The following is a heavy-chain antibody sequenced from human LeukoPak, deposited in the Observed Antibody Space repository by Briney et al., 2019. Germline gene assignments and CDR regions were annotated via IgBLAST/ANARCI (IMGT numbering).Heavy chain of an antibody. V-gene: IGHV4-59*01. J-gene: IGHJ5*02. CDR1: GGSISSYY. Sequence: SETLSLTCTVSGGSISSYYWGWIRQPPGKGLEWIGYIYYSGSTNYNPSLKSRVTISVDTSKNQFSLKLSSVTAADTAVYYCARDLGYSRSNNWFDPWGQGTLVTVSS. CDR3: ARDLGYSRSNNWFDP. CDR2: IYYSGST. D-gene: IGHD6-13*01.